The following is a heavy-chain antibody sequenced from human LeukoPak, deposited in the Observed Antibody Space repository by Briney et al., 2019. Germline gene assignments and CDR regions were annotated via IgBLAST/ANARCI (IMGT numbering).Heavy chain of an antibody. J-gene: IGHJ4*02. V-gene: IGHV4-59*01. CDR3: ARDRDSSGYHYFDY. CDR2: IYYSGSS. CDR1: GGSISSYY. D-gene: IGHD3-22*01. Sequence: PSETLSLTCTVSGGSISSYYWSWLRQPPGKGLEWIGYIYYSGSSNYSPSLKSRVTISVDTSKNQFSLKLSSVTAADTAVYYCARDRDSSGYHYFDYWGQGTLVTVSS.